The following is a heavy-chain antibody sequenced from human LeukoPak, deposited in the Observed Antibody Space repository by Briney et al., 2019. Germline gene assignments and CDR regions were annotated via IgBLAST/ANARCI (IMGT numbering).Heavy chain of an antibody. V-gene: IGHV3-30-3*01. CDR3: ARGESNDY. J-gene: IGHJ4*02. CDR1: GFTFSSYA. Sequence: GGSLRPSCAASGFTFSSYAMHWVRQAPGKGLEWVAVISYDGSNKYYADSVKGRFTISRDNSKNTLYLQMNSLRAEDTAVYYCARGESNDYWGQGTLVTVSS. CDR2: ISYDGSNK.